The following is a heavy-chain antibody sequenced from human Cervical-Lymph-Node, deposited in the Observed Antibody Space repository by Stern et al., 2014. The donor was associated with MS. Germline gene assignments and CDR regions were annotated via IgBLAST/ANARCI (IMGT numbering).Heavy chain of an antibody. J-gene: IGHJ4*02. CDR1: GYTFAGNY. Sequence: MQLVESGAEVKKPGASVKVSCKTSGYTFAGNYIHWVRQAPGQGLEWMGRINPNRGGTNYAQKFQGRVTMTRDTSITTASMELSRLRFDDTAIYYCARERGRAGPAMADYWGQGTLVTVSS. CDR2: INPNRGGT. V-gene: IGHV1-2*06. D-gene: IGHD5-18*01. CDR3: ARERGRAGPAMADY.